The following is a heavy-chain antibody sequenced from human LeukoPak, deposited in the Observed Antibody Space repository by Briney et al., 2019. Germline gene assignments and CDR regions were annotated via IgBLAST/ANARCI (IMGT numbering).Heavy chain of an antibody. Sequence: GGSLRLSCAASGFTFSNAWMSWVCQAPGKGLEWVGRIKSKTDGGTTDYAAPVKGRFTISRDDSKNTLYLQMNSLKTEDTAVYYCTTDKRMVVAATGSFDYWGQGTLVTVSS. CDR3: TTDKRMVVAATGSFDY. J-gene: IGHJ4*02. CDR1: GFTFSNAW. CDR2: IKSKTDGGTT. D-gene: IGHD2-15*01. V-gene: IGHV3-15*01.